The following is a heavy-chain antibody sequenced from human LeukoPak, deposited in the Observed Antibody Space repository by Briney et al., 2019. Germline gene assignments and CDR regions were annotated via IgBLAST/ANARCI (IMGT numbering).Heavy chain of an antibody. CDR2: IIPIFGTA. CDR3: ARERRGYYDSSGYLDY. Sequence: ASVKVSCKASGGTFSSYAISWVRQAPGQGLEWMGGIIPIFGTANYAQKFQGRVTITADESTSTADMELSSLRSEDTAVYYCARERRGYYDSSGYLDYWGQGTLVTVSS. V-gene: IGHV1-69*13. D-gene: IGHD3-22*01. CDR1: GGTFSSYA. J-gene: IGHJ4*02.